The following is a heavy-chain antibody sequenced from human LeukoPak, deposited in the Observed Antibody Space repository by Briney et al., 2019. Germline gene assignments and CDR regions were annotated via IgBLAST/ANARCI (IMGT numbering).Heavy chain of an antibody. V-gene: IGHV4-59*08. Sequence: SETLSLTCTVSGGSIGSNYWTWIRQPPGKGLEYIGYIYYTGGSNYNPSLKSRVTISIDTSKNQFSLKLSSVTAADTAVYYCARPLDCNYGGTAFDIWGQGTMVTVSS. J-gene: IGHJ3*02. CDR1: GGSIGSNY. CDR2: IYYTGGS. CDR3: ARPLDCNYGGTAFDI. D-gene: IGHD4-23*01.